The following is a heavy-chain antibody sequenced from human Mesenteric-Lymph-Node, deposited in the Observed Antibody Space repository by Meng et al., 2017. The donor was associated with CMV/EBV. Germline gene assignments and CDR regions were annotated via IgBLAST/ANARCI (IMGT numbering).Heavy chain of an antibody. CDR1: GDSVSRNSGT. D-gene: IGHD4-17*01. Sequence: ISGDSVSRNSGTWNWIRQSPSRGLEWLGRTYYRSQWSNDYAVSVKSRITINPDTSKNQYSLHLNSVTPEDTAVYYCARDDSGNYFDFWGQGTLVTVSS. CDR3: ARDDSGNYFDF. V-gene: IGHV6-1*01. J-gene: IGHJ4*02. CDR2: TYYRSQWSN.